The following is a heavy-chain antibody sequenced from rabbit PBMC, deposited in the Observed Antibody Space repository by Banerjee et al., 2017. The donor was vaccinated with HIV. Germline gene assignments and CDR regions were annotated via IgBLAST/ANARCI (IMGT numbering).Heavy chain of an antibody. Sequence: LEESGGDLVKPGASLTLTCTASGFSFSSDYDMCWVRQAPGKGLEWIACIYTGSSGSTYYASWAKGRFTISKASWTTVTLQMTSLTAADTASYFCARDLAGVIGWNFNLWGQGTLVTVS. CDR3: ARDLAGVIGWNFNL. D-gene: IGHD4-1*01. CDR1: GFSFSSDYD. CDR2: IYTGSSGST. J-gene: IGHJ4*01. V-gene: IGHV1S40*01.